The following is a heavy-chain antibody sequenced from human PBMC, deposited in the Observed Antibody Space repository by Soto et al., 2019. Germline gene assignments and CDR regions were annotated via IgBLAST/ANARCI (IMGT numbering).Heavy chain of an antibody. J-gene: IGHJ5*02. V-gene: IGHV1-18*01. Sequence: QVQLVQSGAEVKKPGASVKVSCKASGYTFTSYGISWVRQAPGQGLEWMGWISAYNGNTNYAQKLQGRVTMTTDTSTSTAYMELRSLRSDDTAVYYCARVYXSGGSCYLANWFDPWGQGTLVTVSS. CDR1: GYTFTSYG. D-gene: IGHD2-15*01. CDR2: ISAYNGNT. CDR3: ARVYXSGGSCYLANWFDP.